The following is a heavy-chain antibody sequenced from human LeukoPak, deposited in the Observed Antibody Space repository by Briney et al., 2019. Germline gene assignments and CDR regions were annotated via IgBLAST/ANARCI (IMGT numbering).Heavy chain of an antibody. CDR2: ISTAGDT. J-gene: IGHJ4*02. Sequence: AGGSLRLSCAASGFTFSSYDMHWGRHATGKGVEGGSAISTAGDTYYPGSVKGRFTISRENAKNSLYLQMNSLRAGDTAVYYCARAMRSGDDFGEFDYWGQGTLVTVSS. D-gene: IGHD3-10*01. CDR3: ARAMRSGDDFGEFDY. V-gene: IGHV3-13*01. CDR1: GFTFSSYD.